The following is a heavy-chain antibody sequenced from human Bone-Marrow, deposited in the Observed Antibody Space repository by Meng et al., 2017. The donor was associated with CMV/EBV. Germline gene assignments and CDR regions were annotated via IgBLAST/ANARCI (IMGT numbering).Heavy chain of an antibody. CDR1: GYTFTDHY. V-gene: IGHV1-8*02. J-gene: IGHJ4*02. D-gene: IGHD2-2*01. CDR2: MNPNSGNT. Sequence: ASVKVSCKASGYTFTDHYMYWVRQATGQGLEWMGWMNPNSGNTGYAQKFQGRVTMTRNTSISTAYMELSSLRSEDTAVYYCARGGVPAASGYWGQGTLVTVSS. CDR3: ARGGVPAASGY.